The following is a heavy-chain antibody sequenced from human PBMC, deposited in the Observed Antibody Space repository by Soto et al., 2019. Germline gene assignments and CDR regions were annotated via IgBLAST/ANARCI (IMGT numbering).Heavy chain of an antibody. V-gene: IGHV1-18*01. CDR3: ARDFLAYYDFWSGYYRDAFDI. D-gene: IGHD3-3*01. Sequence: ASVKVSCKASGYTFKSYGISWVRQAPGQGLEWMGWISAYNGNTNYAQKLQGRVTMTTDTSTSTAYMELMSLRSDDTAVYYCARDFLAYYDFWSGYYRDAFDIWGQGTMVTVSS. J-gene: IGHJ3*02. CDR2: ISAYNGNT. CDR1: GYTFKSYG.